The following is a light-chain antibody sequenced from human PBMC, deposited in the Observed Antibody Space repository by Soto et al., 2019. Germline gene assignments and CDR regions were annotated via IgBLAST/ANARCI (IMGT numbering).Light chain of an antibody. CDR2: AAS. CDR3: QQYYSFPWT. Sequence: IQMTQSPSSLSASVGDRVTITCRASQSISSYLNWYQQKPGKAPELLIYAASTLQSGVPSRFSGSGSGTDFTLTISCLQSEDFATYYCQQYYSFPWTFGQGTKVDI. CDR1: QSISSY. J-gene: IGKJ1*01. V-gene: IGKV1-39*01.